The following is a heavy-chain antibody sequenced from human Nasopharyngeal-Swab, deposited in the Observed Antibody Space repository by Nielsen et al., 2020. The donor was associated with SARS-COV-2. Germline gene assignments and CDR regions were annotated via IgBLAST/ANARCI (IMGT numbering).Heavy chain of an antibody. CDR1: GDSVSSNSAA. CDR2: TYNRSKRYF. J-gene: IGHJ4*02. D-gene: IGHD1-14*01. CDR3: ERIAQAAEPH. V-gene: IGHV6-1*01. Sequence: SQTLSLTCAISGDSVSSNSAAWSWLRQSPSRALEWLGRTYNRSKRYFNYGTSVKGRITLNPDTSNNQFSLQLSSVTPEDTAVYYCERIAQAAEPHWGQGTLVTVSS.